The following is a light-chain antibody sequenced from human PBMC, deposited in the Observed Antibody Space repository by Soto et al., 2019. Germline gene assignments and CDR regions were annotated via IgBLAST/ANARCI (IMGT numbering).Light chain of an antibody. Sequence: DIVLTQSPGTLSLSPGERATLSCRASQLVVTDYLHWYQQKPGQAPRLLIYGALNRATGIPDRFSGSGSRTDFTLTISRLEPEDCAVHYCQLFGRSVTFGPGTKVDIK. J-gene: IGKJ3*01. CDR2: GAL. CDR1: QLVVTDY. V-gene: IGKV3-20*01. CDR3: QLFGRSVT.